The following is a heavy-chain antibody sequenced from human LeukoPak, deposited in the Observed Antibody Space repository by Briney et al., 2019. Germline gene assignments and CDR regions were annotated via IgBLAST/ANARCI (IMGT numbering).Heavy chain of an antibody. CDR2: ISGSAGST. Sequence: TGASLILSCAASGFTFSSYAMSWGRPAPGKGLERGSAISGSAGSTYYADSGKGRFTISRDNSKNTLYLQMNSLRAEDTAVYYCAKTYDILTGPFDYWGQGTLVTVSS. D-gene: IGHD3-9*01. CDR3: AKTYDILTGPFDY. J-gene: IGHJ4*02. V-gene: IGHV3-23*01. CDR1: GFTFSSYA.